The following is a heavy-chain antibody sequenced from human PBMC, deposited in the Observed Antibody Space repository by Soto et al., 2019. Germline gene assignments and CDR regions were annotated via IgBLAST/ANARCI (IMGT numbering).Heavy chain of an antibody. J-gene: IGHJ4*02. CDR1: GFLVNSAY. CDR2: INSDGST. CDR3: ARSGYSFAWGY. D-gene: IGHD5-18*01. Sequence: EVQLVESGGGLIPPGGSLRLSCAASGFLVNSAYMTWVRQAPGKGLEWLSMINSDGSTLYGGSVKGRFTISRDNSKNRLDLQIKRRRAEDTAMYYCARSGYSFAWGYWGQGTLVIVTS. V-gene: IGHV3-53*01.